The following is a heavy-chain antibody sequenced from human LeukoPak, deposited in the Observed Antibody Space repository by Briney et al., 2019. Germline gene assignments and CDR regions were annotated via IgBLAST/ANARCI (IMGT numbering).Heavy chain of an antibody. V-gene: IGHV3-7*01. CDR1: GFPFSSYW. D-gene: IGHD4-11*01. CDR2: IKRDGGET. Sequence: PGGSLRLSCAASGFPFSSYWMSWVRQAPGKGLEWVASIKRDGGETFYVASVKGRFTISRDNAKNSLYLQMNSLRAEDTAVYYCAREDHSNYNYWGQGTLVTVSS. CDR3: AREDHSNYNY. J-gene: IGHJ4*02.